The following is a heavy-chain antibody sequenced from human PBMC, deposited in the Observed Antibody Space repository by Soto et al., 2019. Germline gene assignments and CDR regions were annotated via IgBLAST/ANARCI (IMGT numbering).Heavy chain of an antibody. CDR2: IYWHGDK. CDR1: GFSLESTAVG. CDR3: AHVFLGDTVVRGVTLDV. V-gene: IGHV2-5*01. Sequence: SGPTLVNPMQTLTLTCNFSGFSLESTAVGVGWLRQPPGKALECLALIYWHGDKRYNPSLTNRVIITKDTSKNQVDLTMTDKADANRVTYLGAHVFLGDTVVRGVTLDVWGQGTMVTVSS. D-gene: IGHD3-10*01. J-gene: IGHJ6*02.